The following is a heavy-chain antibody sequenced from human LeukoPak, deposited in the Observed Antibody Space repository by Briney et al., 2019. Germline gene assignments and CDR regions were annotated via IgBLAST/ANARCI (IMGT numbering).Heavy chain of an antibody. CDR1: GFTFDGYG. Sequence: GGSLRLSCAASGFTFDGYGMNWVRQIPGKGLEWVSAINWNGGSTGYADSVKGRFTISRDNAKNSLYLQMNSLRAEDTALYYCAKDHSYSSGWYYFDYWGQGTLVTVSS. CDR3: AKDHSYSSGWYYFDY. CDR2: INWNGGST. J-gene: IGHJ4*02. V-gene: IGHV3-20*04. D-gene: IGHD6-19*01.